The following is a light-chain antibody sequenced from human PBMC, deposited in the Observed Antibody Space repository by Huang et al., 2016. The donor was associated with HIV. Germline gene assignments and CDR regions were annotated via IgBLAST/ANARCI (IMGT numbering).Light chain of an antibody. J-gene: IGKJ2*01. CDR3: QQYYSAPYT. CDR1: QSLLYSSNNETY. V-gene: IGKV4-1*01. Sequence: DIVMTQSPDSLAVSLGERATINCKSSQSLLYSSNNETYLAWYQQKPGQPPTLLIYWASTRESGVPDRFSGSGSGTDFTLTICTLQAEDVAVYYCQQYYSAPYTFGQGTKLEIK. CDR2: WAS.